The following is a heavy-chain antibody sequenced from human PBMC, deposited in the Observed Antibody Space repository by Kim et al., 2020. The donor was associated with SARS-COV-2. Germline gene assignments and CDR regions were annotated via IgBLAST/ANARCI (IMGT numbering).Heavy chain of an antibody. J-gene: IGHJ4*02. V-gene: IGHV4-34*01. CDR3: ARVGGVVPAAKYKHFDY. Sequence: LKSRVTISVDTSKNQFSLKRSSVTAADTAVYYCARVGGVVPAAKYKHFDYWGQGTLVTVSS. D-gene: IGHD2-2*01.